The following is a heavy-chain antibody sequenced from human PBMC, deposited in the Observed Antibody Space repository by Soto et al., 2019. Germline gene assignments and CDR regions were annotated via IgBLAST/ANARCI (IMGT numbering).Heavy chain of an antibody. V-gene: IGHV1-8*01. CDR2: MNPNSGNT. Sequence: ASVKVSCKASGYTFTSYDINWVRQATGQGLEWMGWMNPNSGNTGYAQKFQGRVTMTRNTSISTAYMELSSLRSADTAMYYCARESAGSHKNNWFDPWGQGTLVTVSS. CDR3: ARESAGSHKNNWFDP. D-gene: IGHD3-10*01. J-gene: IGHJ5*02. CDR1: GYTFTSYD.